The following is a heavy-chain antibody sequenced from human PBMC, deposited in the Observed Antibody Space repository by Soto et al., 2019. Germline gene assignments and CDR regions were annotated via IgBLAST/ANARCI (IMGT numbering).Heavy chain of an antibody. CDR3: ARLHCISPYCDPLDP. D-gene: IGHD2-2*01. V-gene: IGHV4-39*01. CDR2: IYYSGST. CDR1: GGSISSTGYY. J-gene: IGHJ5*02. Sequence: SETLSLTCTVSGGSISSTGYYWGWIRQPPGKGLEWIGSIYYSGSTSYNPSLQSRVTMSVDTSKNQLSLKVSSVTAADTAVYYCARLHCISPYCDPLDPWGQRTLITVAS.